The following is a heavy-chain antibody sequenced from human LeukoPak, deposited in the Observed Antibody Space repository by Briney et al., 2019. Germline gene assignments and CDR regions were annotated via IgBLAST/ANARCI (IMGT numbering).Heavy chain of an antibody. V-gene: IGHV3-23*01. CDR2: ISGSGGST. CDR3: AKKSESGSYYGTNFDY. D-gene: IGHD1-26*01. J-gene: IGHJ4*02. Sequence: GGSLRLSCAASGFTFSSYAMNWVRQAPGKGLEWVSAISGSGGSTYYEDSVKGRFTISRDNSKNTLYLQMNSLRAEDTAIYYCAKKSESGSYYGTNFDYWGQGTLVTVSS. CDR1: GFTFSSYA.